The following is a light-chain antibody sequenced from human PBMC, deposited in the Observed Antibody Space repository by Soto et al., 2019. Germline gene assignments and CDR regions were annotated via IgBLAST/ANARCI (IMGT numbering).Light chain of an antibody. CDR3: RQYGRSPLLYS. J-gene: IGKJ2*01. Sequence: EIVLTQSPGTLSLSPGERATLSCRTSQSVNSNFLAWYQQKPGQAPRLLVYGSSTRAAGVPDRFSGSGSGTDFTLNISRLEPEDFAVYYCRQYGRSPLLYSFGQGTKLGVK. CDR1: QSVNSNF. V-gene: IGKV3-20*01. CDR2: GSS.